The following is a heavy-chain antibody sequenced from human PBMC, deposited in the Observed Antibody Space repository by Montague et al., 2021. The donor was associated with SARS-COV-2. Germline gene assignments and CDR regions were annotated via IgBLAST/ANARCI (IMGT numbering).Heavy chain of an antibody. CDR3: ARDRARYFDSGSYNWLDS. J-gene: IGHJ5*01. V-gene: IGHV4-59*01. CDR1: GGSISPYY. D-gene: IGHD3-10*01. Sequence: SETLSLTCTVSGGSISPYYWTWIRQPPGKGLEWIGYIYYTGNTKYKPSLKSRVTISVGTSKNQFSLNLKSVTAADTAVYYCARDRARYFDSGSYNWLDSWGQGTLVTVSS. CDR2: IYYTGNT.